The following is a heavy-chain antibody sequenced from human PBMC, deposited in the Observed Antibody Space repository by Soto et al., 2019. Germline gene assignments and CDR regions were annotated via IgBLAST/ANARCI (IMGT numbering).Heavy chain of an antibody. V-gene: IGHV3-48*01. Sequence: PGGSLRLSCAASGFTFSSFSMNWVRQAPGKGLEWVSYISSSSSTIYYADSVKGRFTISRDNAKNSLYLQMNSLRAEDTAVYFCARDDLLGNARWYYFDYWGQGTLVTSPQ. CDR3: ARDDLLGNARWYYFDY. CDR2: ISSSSSTI. CDR1: GFTFSSFS. D-gene: IGHD7-27*01. J-gene: IGHJ4*02.